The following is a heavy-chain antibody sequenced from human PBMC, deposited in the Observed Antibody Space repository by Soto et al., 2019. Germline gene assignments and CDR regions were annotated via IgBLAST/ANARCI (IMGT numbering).Heavy chain of an antibody. CDR1: GFTFSGHT. J-gene: IGHJ4*02. CDR3: ERCMGLDGSGYAFFDS. Sequence: EVQLVESGGGLVKPGGSRRLSCAASGFTFSGHTINWVRQAPGKGLEWVSSVSSSSSYIYYADSVKGRFTVSRDNAEKALYLQMNSLRAEDTAMYYCERCMGLDGSGYAFFDSWGQGTLVTVSS. CDR2: VSSSSSYI. D-gene: IGHD3-10*01. V-gene: IGHV3-21*01.